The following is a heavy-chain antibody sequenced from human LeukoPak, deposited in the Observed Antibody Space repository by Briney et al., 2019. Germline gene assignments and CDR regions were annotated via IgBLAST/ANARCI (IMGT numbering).Heavy chain of an antibody. J-gene: IGHJ4*02. Sequence: ASVKVSCKASGGTFSSYAISWGRQAPGQGREWMGGIIPIFGTANYAQKFQGGVTITADESTSTAYMELSSLRSKDTAVYYCARYKGDGPSYWGKGTLVTVSS. CDR3: ARYKGDGPSY. D-gene: IGHD5-24*01. V-gene: IGHV1-69*13. CDR2: IIPIFGTA. CDR1: GGTFSSYA.